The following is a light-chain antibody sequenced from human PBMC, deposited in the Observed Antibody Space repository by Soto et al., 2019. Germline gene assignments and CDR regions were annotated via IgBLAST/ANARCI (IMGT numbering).Light chain of an antibody. CDR3: MQSLQSPRT. CDR2: LGS. V-gene: IGKV2-28*01. CDR1: QSLLHYNGFNY. Sequence: EIVMTQSPLSLPVTPGEPASISCRSSQSLLHYNGFNYLDWYLQKPGQSPQLLIYLGSNRASGVPVRFSGSGSGTDFALKISRVEAEDVGVYYCMQSLQSPRTFGQGTNLEIK. J-gene: IGKJ2*02.